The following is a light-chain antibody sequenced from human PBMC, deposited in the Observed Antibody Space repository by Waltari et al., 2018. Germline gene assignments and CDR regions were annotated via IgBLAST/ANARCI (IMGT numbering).Light chain of an antibody. Sequence: DIKMTQSTSYLSASVGDRVTIPCRASQSIRMYLNWYQQKVGKAPKLLIYSESSLESEVPSRFSGSGSGTDFTLTISSLQPEDFATYYCQQSYIPPRTFGQGTKLEI. CDR3: QQSYIPPRT. CDR1: QSIRMY. J-gene: IGKJ2*01. V-gene: IGKV1-39*01. CDR2: SES.